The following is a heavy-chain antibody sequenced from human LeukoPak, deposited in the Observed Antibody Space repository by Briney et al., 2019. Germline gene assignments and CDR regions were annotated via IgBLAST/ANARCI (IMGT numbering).Heavy chain of an antibody. CDR1: GYTFTCYG. CDR2: ISVYNGNT. J-gene: IGHJ3*02. V-gene: IGHV1-18*01. Sequence: GASVKVSCKASGYTFTCYGISWVRQAPGQGLEWMGWISVYNGNTNYAQKLQGRVTMTTDTSTSTAYMELRSLRSDDTAVYYCASPYCSGGTCYAHDAFDIWGQGTMVTVSS. CDR3: ASPYCSGGTCYAHDAFDI. D-gene: IGHD2-15*01.